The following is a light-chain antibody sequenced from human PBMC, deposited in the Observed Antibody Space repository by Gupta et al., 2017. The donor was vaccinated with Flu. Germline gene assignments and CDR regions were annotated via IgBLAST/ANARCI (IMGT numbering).Light chain of an antibody. Sequence: VTRGQPASISWRSNQSLVHSDGNTYLNWFQQRPGQTPRRLIYKVSNRDSGVPDRISGSGSGADFTLKISGVEAEDVGIYYCMQGVHRPYTFGQGTKLEIK. V-gene: IGKV2-30*02. CDR2: KVS. CDR3: MQGVHRPYT. CDR1: QSLVHSDGNTY. J-gene: IGKJ2*01.